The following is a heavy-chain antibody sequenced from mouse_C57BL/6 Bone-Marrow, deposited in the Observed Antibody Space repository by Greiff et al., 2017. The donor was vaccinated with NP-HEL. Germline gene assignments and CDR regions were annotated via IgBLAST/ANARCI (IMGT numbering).Heavy chain of an antibody. CDR1: GYAFSSSW. V-gene: IGHV1-82*01. CDR2: IYPGDGDT. CDR3: ARPSSGYPFAY. D-gene: IGHD3-2*02. J-gene: IGHJ3*01. Sequence: QVQLKESGPELVKPGASVKISCKASGYAFSSSWMNWVKQRPGKGLEWIGRIYPGDGDTNYNGKFKGKATLTADKSSSTAYMQLSSLTSEDSAVYFCARPSSGYPFAYWGQGTLVTVSA.